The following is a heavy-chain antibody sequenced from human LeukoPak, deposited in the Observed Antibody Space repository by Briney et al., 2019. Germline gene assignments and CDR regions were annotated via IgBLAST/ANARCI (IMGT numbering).Heavy chain of an antibody. D-gene: IGHD2-15*01. Sequence: SETLSLTCAVYGGSFSGYYWSWIRQPPGKGLEWIGEINHSGSTNYNPSLKSRVTIPVDTSKNQFSLKLSSVTAADTAVYYCARARNCSGGSCRRYNWFDPWGQGTLVTVSS. CDR2: INHSGST. J-gene: IGHJ5*02. CDR1: GGSFSGYY. CDR3: ARARNCSGGSCRRYNWFDP. V-gene: IGHV4-34*01.